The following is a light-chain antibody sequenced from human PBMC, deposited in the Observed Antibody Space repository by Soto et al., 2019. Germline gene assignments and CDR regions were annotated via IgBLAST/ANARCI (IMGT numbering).Light chain of an antibody. Sequence: SYELTQPPSVSAAPGQTAAIPCGGDNFGSKNVHWYQQRPGQAPLLVVYDDSDRPSGIPERFSGSKSGNTATLTISRVEAGDEADYYCQVWDSSSDHLYVFGSGTKLTVL. V-gene: IGLV3-21*02. CDR2: DDS. CDR1: NFGSKN. CDR3: QVWDSSSDHLYV. J-gene: IGLJ1*01.